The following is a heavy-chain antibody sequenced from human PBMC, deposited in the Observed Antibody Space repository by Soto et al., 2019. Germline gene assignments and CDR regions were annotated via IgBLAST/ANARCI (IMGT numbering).Heavy chain of an antibody. CDR3: ARVRGRYCSGGSCYDAFDI. CDR2: ICNSGST. J-gene: IGHJ3*02. V-gene: IGHV4-59*12. CDR1: GGSIRSYC. D-gene: IGHD2-15*01. Sequence: PSETLSLTCTVSGGSIRSYCWTWIRQPPGEGLEWIGCICNSGSTNYNPSLKSRVTISIDTSKNQFSLKLSSVTVADTAVYYCARVRGRYCSGGSCYDAFDIWGQGTMVNV.